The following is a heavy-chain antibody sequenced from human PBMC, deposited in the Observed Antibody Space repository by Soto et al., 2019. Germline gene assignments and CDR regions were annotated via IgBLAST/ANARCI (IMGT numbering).Heavy chain of an antibody. CDR1: GYTFIDYY. J-gene: IGHJ4*02. CDR2: INPNTGGT. D-gene: IGHD6-19*01. CDR3: VLIAVAGYGY. V-gene: IGHV1-2*02. Sequence: GASVKVSCKASGYTFIDYYMHWVRQAPGQGLEWMGRINPNTGGTKYAQKFQGRVTMTRDTSITTAYMELSRLRSDDTAVYYCVLIAVAGYGYWGQGTLVTVSS.